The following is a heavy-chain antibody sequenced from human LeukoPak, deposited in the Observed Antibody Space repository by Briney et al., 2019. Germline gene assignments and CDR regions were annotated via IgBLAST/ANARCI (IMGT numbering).Heavy chain of an antibody. CDR1: GFTFSSYG. J-gene: IGHJ3*02. CDR3: AKDHNYYDGSGPPGAFDI. D-gene: IGHD3-22*01. V-gene: IGHV3-30*02. Sequence: PGGSLRLSCAASGFTFSSYGMHWVRQAPGKGLEWVAFIRYDRSNKYYADSVKGRFTISRDNSKNTLYLQMNSLRAEDTAVYYCAKDHNYYDGSGPPGAFDIWGQGTMVTVSS. CDR2: IRYDRSNK.